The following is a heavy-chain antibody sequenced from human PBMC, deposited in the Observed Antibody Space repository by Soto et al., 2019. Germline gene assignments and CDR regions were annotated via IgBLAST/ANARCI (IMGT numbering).Heavy chain of an antibody. Sequence: SLRLSCVTSGFTISGFAMTWVRQAPGKGLEWVSGIGGSDGSTSYADSVKGRFTISRDNAKNSLYLQMNSLRAEDTAVYYCATGEYYYDSSGYYYCWGQGTLVTVSS. CDR1: GFTISGFA. V-gene: IGHV3-23*01. D-gene: IGHD3-22*01. CDR3: ATGEYYYDSSGYYYC. CDR2: IGGSDGST. J-gene: IGHJ4*02.